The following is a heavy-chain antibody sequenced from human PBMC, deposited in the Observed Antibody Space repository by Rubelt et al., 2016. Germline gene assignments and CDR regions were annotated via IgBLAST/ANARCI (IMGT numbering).Heavy chain of an antibody. V-gene: IGHV1-24*01. CDR3: ATRSLWFGEIDRYFDY. CDR2: FDPEDGET. CDR1: GYTLTELS. Sequence: VQLVQSGAEVKKPGASVKVSCKVSGYTLTELSMHWVRQAPGKGLEWMGGFDPEDGETIYAQRFQGRVTSTEDTSTDTAYRGVSSLRSGDTAVYYCATRSLWFGEIDRYFDYWGQGTLVTVSS. J-gene: IGHJ4*02. D-gene: IGHD3-10*01.